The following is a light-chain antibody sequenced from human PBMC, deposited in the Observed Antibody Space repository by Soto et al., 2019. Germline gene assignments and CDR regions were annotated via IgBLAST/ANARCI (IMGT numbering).Light chain of an antibody. J-gene: IGKJ5*01. CDR1: QSVSSSY. CDR2: GAS. Sequence: EIVLTQSTGTLSLSPGERATLSCRASQSVSSSYLAWYQQKPGQAPRLLIYGASSRATGIPDRFSGSGSGTDFTLTISRLEPEDFAVYYCEQYGSSPVTFGQGKRLEIK. V-gene: IGKV3-20*01. CDR3: EQYGSSPVT.